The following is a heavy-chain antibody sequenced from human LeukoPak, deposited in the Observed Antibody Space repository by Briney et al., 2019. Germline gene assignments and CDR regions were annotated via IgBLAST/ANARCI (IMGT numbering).Heavy chain of an antibody. Sequence: ASVKVSCKASGYTFTSYAMHWVRQAPGQRLEWMGWINAGNGNTKCSQKFQGRVTITRDTSASTAYMELSSLRSEDTAVYYCARLDTYGGYFDYWGQGTLVTVSS. CDR1: GYTFTSYA. CDR2: INAGNGNT. J-gene: IGHJ4*02. V-gene: IGHV1-3*01. CDR3: ARLDTYGGYFDY. D-gene: IGHD3-16*01.